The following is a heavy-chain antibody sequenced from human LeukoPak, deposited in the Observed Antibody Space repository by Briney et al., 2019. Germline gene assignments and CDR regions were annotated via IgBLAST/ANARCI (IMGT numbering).Heavy chain of an antibody. CDR1: GGSISSGSYY. D-gene: IGHD6-13*01. Sequence: SETLSLTCTVSGGSISSGSYYWGWIRQPPGKGLEWIGSIYYSGSTYYNPSLKSRVTISVDTSKNQFSLKLSSVTAADTAVYYCARVMAAAAPGFDYWGQGTLVTVSS. CDR2: IYYSGST. CDR3: ARVMAAAAPGFDY. V-gene: IGHV4-39*07. J-gene: IGHJ4*02.